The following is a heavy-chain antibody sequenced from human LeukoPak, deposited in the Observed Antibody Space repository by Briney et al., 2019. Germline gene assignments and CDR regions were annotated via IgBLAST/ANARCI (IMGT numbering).Heavy chain of an antibody. Sequence: PGGSLRLSCTTSEFTFSNYWMHWVRQVPGKGLVWVSRIDTDGTTTDYADSVKGRFTISRDNAKNTLYLQMNSLRAEDTAVYYCARDKGPILYSPFDYWGQGTLVTVSS. J-gene: IGHJ4*02. CDR1: EFTFSNYW. CDR3: ARDKGPILYSPFDY. D-gene: IGHD2-8*01. V-gene: IGHV3-74*01. CDR2: IDTDGTTT.